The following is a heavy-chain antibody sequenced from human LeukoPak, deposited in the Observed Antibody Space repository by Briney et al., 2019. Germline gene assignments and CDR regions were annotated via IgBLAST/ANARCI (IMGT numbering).Heavy chain of an antibody. J-gene: IGHJ4*02. CDR3: ARDAKLCSSTSCIDY. CDR2: ISYDGSNK. D-gene: IGHD2-2*01. V-gene: IGHV3-30*04. CDR1: GFTFSSYA. Sequence: GGSLRLSCAASGFTFSSYAMHWVRQAPGKGLEWVAVISYDGSNKYYADSVKGRFTISRDNSKNTLYLQMNSLGAEDTAVYYCARDAKLCSSTSCIDYWGQGTLVTVSS.